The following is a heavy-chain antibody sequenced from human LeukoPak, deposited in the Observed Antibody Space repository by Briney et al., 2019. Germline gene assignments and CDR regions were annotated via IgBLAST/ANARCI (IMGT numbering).Heavy chain of an antibody. D-gene: IGHD3-3*01. J-gene: IGHJ6*02. Sequence: GSLRLSCAASGFTFSSYWMSWVRQAPGKGLEWVANIKQDGSEKYYVDSVKGRFTISRDNSKNTLYLQMNSLRAEDTAVYYCARDLDLESPGMDVWGQGTTVTVSS. V-gene: IGHV3-7*01. CDR3: ARDLDLESPGMDV. CDR1: GFTFSSYW. CDR2: IKQDGSEK.